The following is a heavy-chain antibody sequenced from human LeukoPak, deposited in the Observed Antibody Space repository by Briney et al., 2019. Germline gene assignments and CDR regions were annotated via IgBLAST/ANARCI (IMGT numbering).Heavy chain of an antibody. CDR3: ARALSSRVGATDSGTFFYYYMDV. J-gene: IGHJ6*03. CDR2: TYYRSRWYN. D-gene: IGHD1-1*01. CDR1: RDSVSSSSAA. V-gene: IGHV6-1*01. Sequence: SQTLSLTYDSSRDSVSSSSAAWTWIRQSPSRGLERLGRTYYRSRWYNDFALSVRSRITITPDTSRNQFSLQLTSVTSEDTAVYFCARALSSRVGATDSGTFFYYYMDVWGKGTTVTVSS.